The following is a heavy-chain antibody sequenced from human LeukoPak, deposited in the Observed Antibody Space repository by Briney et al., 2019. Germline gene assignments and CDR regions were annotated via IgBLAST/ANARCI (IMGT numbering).Heavy chain of an antibody. CDR1: GYSFTSNW. CDR2: IYPGDSDT. J-gene: IGHJ4*02. D-gene: IGHD3-22*01. CDR3: ARLNYYDSSGYQGPDY. V-gene: IGHV5-51*01. Sequence: GESLKISCKGSGYSFTSNWIGWVRQMPGKGLEWMGIIYPGDSDTRYSPSFQGQVTISADKSISTAYLQWSSLKASDTAMYYCARLNYYDSSGYQGPDYWGQGTLVTVSS.